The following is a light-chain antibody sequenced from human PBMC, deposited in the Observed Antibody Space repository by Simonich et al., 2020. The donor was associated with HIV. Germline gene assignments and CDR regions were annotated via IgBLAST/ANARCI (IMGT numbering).Light chain of an antibody. CDR2: GAP. V-gene: IGKV3-15*01. Sequence: EIVMTQSPATLSVSPGERATLSCRASQSVSSNLAWYQHKPGQAPRLLIYGAPTRATGIPARFSGSGSGTEFTLTISSLQSEDFGVYYCQQYKKWPPWTFGQGTKVEIK. CDR3: QQYKKWPPWT. CDR1: QSVSSN. J-gene: IGKJ1*01.